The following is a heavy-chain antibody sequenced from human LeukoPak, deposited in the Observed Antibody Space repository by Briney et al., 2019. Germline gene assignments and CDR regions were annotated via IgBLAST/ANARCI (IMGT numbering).Heavy chain of an antibody. Sequence: ASVKVSCKASGYTFTGYYMHWVRQAPGQGLEWMGWINPNSGGTNYAQKFQGRVTMTRDTSISTAYMELSRLRSDDTAVYYCARVTIQELSDYYYYYYYYMDVWGKGTTVTVSS. CDR1: GYTFTGYY. CDR3: ARVTIQELSDYYYYYYYYMDV. J-gene: IGHJ6*03. V-gene: IGHV1-2*02. CDR2: INPNSGGT. D-gene: IGHD1-26*01.